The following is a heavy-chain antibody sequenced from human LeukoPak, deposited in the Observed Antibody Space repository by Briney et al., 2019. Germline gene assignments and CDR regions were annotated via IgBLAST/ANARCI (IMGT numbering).Heavy chain of an antibody. CDR1: GFTFSNYA. J-gene: IGHJ5*02. V-gene: IGHV3-30*01. CDR3: ARQANLGHNWFDP. D-gene: IGHD3-16*01. CDR2: ISYDGSNK. Sequence: GGSLRLSCAASGFTFSNYAMHWVRQAPGKGLEWVAVISYDGSNKYYADSVKGRFTISRDNSKNTLYLQMNSLRAEDTAVYYCARQANLGHNWFDPWGQGTLVTVSS.